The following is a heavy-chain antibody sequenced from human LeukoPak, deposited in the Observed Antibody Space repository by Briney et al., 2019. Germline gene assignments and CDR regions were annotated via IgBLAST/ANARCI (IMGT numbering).Heavy chain of an antibody. D-gene: IGHD3-16*01. CDR1: GGTFSSYA. V-gene: IGHV1-69*05. CDR3: ATALNYYYYMDV. J-gene: IGHJ6*03. Sequence: SVKVSCKASGGTFSSYAISWVRQAPGQGLEWMGGIIPIFGTANYAQKFQGRVTITTDESTSTAYMELSSLRSEDTAVYYCATALNYYYYMDVWGKGTTVTVSS. CDR2: IIPIFGTA.